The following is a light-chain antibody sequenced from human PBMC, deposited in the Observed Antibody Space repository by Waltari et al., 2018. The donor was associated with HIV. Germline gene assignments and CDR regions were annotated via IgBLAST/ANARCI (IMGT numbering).Light chain of an antibody. CDR2: EVS. CDR3: SSYTSSSTVV. CDR1: SSDVGGYDY. Sequence: QSALTQAASVSGSPGQSITISCPGTSSDVGGYDYVSWYQQHPGKAPKLMIYEVSNRPSGVSNRFSGSKAGNTASLTISGLQAEDEADYYCSSYTSSSTVVFGGGTQLTVL. V-gene: IGLV2-14*01. J-gene: IGLJ2*01.